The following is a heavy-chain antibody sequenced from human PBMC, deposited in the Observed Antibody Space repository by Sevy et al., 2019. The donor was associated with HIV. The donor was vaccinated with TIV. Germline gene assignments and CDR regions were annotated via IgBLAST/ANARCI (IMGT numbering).Heavy chain of an antibody. D-gene: IGHD1-26*01. J-gene: IGHJ1*01. CDR3: ARSPSGSQGPGQYFQH. V-gene: IGHV1-18*01. Sequence: ASVKVSCKASGYTFINYGITWVRQAPGQGLEWMGWISRYNTNYAQKLKGRVTMTTDTSTSTVYMEWRSLRSDATAVYYCARSPSGSQGPGQYFQHWGQGTLVTVSS. CDR2: ISRYNT. CDR1: GYTFINYG.